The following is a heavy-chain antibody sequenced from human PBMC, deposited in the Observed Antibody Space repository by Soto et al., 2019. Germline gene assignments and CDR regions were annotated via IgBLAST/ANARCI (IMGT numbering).Heavy chain of an antibody. J-gene: IGHJ6*02. Sequence: PSETLSLTCTVSGDSIGTFFWDGIRQSPGKGLEWIAYIYDSGSPKYNPSLKSRVTISVDTSKNQFSLKLNSVTVADTAVYYCARGLDYDFWSGLGVWGPGTTVTVSS. V-gene: IGHV4-59*01. CDR1: GDSIGTFF. CDR2: IYDSGSP. D-gene: IGHD3-3*01. CDR3: ARGLDYDFWSGLGV.